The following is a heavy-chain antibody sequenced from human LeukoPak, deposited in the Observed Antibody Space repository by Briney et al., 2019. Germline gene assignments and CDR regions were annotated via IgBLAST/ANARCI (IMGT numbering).Heavy chain of an antibody. J-gene: IGHJ6*04. CDR3: ARETCTNGFSYHFDV. CDR2: IYYSGST. Sequence: SETLSLTCTVSRGSISPYYWNWIRQPPGKGLEWIGYIYYSGSTNYSPPLKSRVTILVDTSKDQFSLKLSSVLAAVTAVYSSARETCTNGFSYHFDVWGKGTPVTVSS. CDR1: RGSISPYY. V-gene: IGHV4-59*01. D-gene: IGHD2-8*01.